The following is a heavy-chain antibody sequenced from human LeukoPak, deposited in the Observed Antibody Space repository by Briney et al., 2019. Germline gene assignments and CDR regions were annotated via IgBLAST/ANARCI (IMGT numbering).Heavy chain of an antibody. V-gene: IGHV7-4-1*02. Sequence: ASVNVSCKASGYTFTSYAMNWVRQAPGQGLEWMGWINTNTGNPTYAQGFTGRFVFSLDTSVSTAYLQISSLKAEDTAAYYCARDITIHRVAARGLSYWGQGTLVTVSS. D-gene: IGHD2-15*01. CDR2: INTNTGNP. J-gene: IGHJ4*02. CDR3: ARDITIHRVAARGLSY. CDR1: GYTFTSYA.